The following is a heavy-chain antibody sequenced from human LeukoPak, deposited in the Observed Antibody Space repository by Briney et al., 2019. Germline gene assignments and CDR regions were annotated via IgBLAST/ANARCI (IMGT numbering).Heavy chain of an antibody. V-gene: IGHV1-8*01. Sequence: ASVKVSCTASGYTFTSYDINWVRQATGQGLEWMGWMNPNSGNTGYAQKFQGRVTMTRNTSISTAYMELSSLRSEDTAVYYCVRGGSRARYRVVYNWFDPWGQGTLVTVSS. CDR2: MNPNSGNT. J-gene: IGHJ5*02. D-gene: IGHD5/OR15-5a*01. CDR1: GYTFTSYD. CDR3: VRGGSRARYRVVYNWFDP.